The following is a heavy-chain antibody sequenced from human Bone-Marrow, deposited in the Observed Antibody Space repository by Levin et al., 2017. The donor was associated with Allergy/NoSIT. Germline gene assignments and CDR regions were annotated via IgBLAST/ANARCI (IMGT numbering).Heavy chain of an antibody. CDR2: IYYSGST. V-gene: IGHV4-39*01. Sequence: ESLKISCTVSGGSISSSSYYWGWIRQPPGKGLEWIGSIYYSGSTYYNPSLKSRVTISVDTSKNQFSLKLSSVTAADTAVYYCARHETVTATNDAFDIWGQGTMVTVSS. CDR3: ARHETVTATNDAFDI. J-gene: IGHJ3*02. CDR1: GGSISSSSYY. D-gene: IGHD2-21*02.